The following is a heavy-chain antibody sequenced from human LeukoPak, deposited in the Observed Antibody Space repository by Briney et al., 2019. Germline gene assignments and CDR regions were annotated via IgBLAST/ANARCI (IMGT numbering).Heavy chain of an antibody. V-gene: IGHV3-21*01. Sequence: GGSLRLSCAASGFTFGGYEMNWVRQAPGKGLEWVSSISSTSTYISYADSVKGRFTISRDNAKNSLYLQMNSLRAEDTAVYYCARGGGNFDYWGQGTLVTVSS. J-gene: IGHJ4*02. D-gene: IGHD2-15*01. CDR1: GFTFGGYE. CDR2: ISSTSTYI. CDR3: ARGGGNFDY.